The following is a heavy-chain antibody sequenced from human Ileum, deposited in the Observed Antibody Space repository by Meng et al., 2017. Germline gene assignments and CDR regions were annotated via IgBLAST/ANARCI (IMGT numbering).Heavy chain of an antibody. CDR2: IFDTGPP. V-gene: IGHV4-30-4*01. CDR1: GGSISSGDYY. CDR3: AASLDGNRFDP. D-gene: IGHD1-26*01. Sequence: VQLQESGPGLVKSSQTRSLTCTVSGGSISSGDYYWSWLRQPPGKGLEWIGYIFDTGPPSYSPPLRSRLSISMDTSKNQFSLRLTSVSAADTAVYYCAASLDGNRFDPWGQGTLVTVSS. J-gene: IGHJ5*02.